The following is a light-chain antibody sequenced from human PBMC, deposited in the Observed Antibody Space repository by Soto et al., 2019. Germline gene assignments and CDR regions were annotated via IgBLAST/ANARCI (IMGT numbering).Light chain of an antibody. V-gene: IGLV2-23*01. J-gene: IGLJ3*02. CDR2: EGT. Sequence: QSALTQPASLSGSPRQSITLSCTGTGDNIGSYDIVSWYQHLPGEAPKLIIYEGTKRPSGISNRFSGSKAGYTASLSISGLQADDAADYFCCSYADRSTWVFGGGTKLTVL. CDR1: GDNIGSYDI. CDR3: CSYADRSTWV.